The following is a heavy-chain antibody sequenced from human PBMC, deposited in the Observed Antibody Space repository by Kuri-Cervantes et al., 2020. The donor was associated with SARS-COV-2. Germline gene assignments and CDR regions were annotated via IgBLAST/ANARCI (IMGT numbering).Heavy chain of an antibody. CDR2: IYYSGST. J-gene: IGHJ3*02. V-gene: IGHV4-39*01. Sequence: GSLRLSCTVAGGSISSSSYYWGWLRQPPGKGLEWIGSIYYSGSTYYDPSLKSRVTISVDTSKNQFTLKLSSVTAADTAVYYCATPARPGAFDAFDIWGQGTMVTVSS. CDR3: ATPARPGAFDAFDI. D-gene: IGHD6-6*01. CDR1: GGSISSSSYY.